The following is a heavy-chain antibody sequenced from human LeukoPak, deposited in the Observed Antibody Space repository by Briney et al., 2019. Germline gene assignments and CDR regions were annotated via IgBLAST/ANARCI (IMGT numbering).Heavy chain of an antibody. CDR2: IWYDGSNK. V-gene: IGHV3-30*02. Sequence: GGSLRLSCAASGFTFSSYGMHWVRQAPGKGLEWVAVIWYDGSNKYYADSVKGRFTISRDNSKNTLYLQMNSLRAEDTAVYYCAKDMGWEPIGNDAFDIWGQGTMVTVSS. CDR1: GFTFSSYG. D-gene: IGHD1-26*01. CDR3: AKDMGWEPIGNDAFDI. J-gene: IGHJ3*02.